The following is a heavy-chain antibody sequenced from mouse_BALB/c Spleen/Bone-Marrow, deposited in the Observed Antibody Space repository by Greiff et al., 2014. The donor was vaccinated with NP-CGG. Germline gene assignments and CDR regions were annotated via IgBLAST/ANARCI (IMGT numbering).Heavy chain of an antibody. V-gene: IGHV1-18*01. D-gene: IGHD1-1*02. CDR1: GYSFIDYT. CDR2: INTNDGGT. CDR3: ARGLWYY. J-gene: IGHJ2*01. Sequence: EVQLQQSGPELVKPGASLKISCKASGYSFIDYTIHWVKQSRGKSLEVIGRINTNDGGTNYNQKFKGKATFTVDKSSSTAYMELRSLTSEDSAVYYCARGLWYYWGQGTTLTVSS.